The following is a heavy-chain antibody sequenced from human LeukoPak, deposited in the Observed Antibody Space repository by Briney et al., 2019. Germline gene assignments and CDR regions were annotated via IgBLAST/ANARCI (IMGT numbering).Heavy chain of an antibody. CDR2: IRRDGTYV. Sequence: GGSLRLPCAASGFAFSSYGMYCVRQTADKGLEWVAYIRRDGTYVNYADSVRGRFTISRDNSKNTLSLQMNNLRVEDTAGYYCASGGPTRGTLDFGGQGTLVTVSS. D-gene: IGHD4-17*01. J-gene: IGHJ4*02. CDR1: GFAFSSYG. V-gene: IGHV3-30*02. CDR3: ASGGPTRGTLDF.